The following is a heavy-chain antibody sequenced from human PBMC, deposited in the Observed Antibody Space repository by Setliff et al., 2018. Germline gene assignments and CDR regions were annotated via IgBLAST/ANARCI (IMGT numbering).Heavy chain of an antibody. CDR1: GFTFTTFY. Sequence: SVKVSCKTSGFTFTTFYIHWVRQAPGQGLEWMGGTIPIFGTTDYAQKFRGRVTIITDESTSTAFMQLSSLRSEDTAVYYCARDRYYNSWSGTSITAPHDAFDIWGQGTMVTVS. D-gene: IGHD3-3*01. V-gene: IGHV1-69*05. CDR3: ARDRYYNSWSGTSITAPHDAFDI. CDR2: TIPIFGTT. J-gene: IGHJ3*02.